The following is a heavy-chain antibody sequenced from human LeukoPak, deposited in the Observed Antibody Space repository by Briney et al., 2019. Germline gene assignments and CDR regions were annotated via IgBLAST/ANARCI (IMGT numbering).Heavy chain of an antibody. V-gene: IGHV4-39*07. CDR1: GGSISISNYY. CDR2: MSYSGRT. J-gene: IGHJ5*02. CDR3: ARSPQGTATTANWLDP. D-gene: IGHD4-17*01. Sequence: SETLSLTCTVSGGSISISNYYWGWIRQPPGKGLEWIGSMSYSGRTYYNPSLKTRVTVSLDTSKNQFSLNLISVTAADTAVYYCARSPQGTATTANWLDPWGQGTLVTVSS.